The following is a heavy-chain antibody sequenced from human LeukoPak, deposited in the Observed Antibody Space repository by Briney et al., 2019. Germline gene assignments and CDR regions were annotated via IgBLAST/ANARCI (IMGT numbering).Heavy chain of an antibody. CDR1: GFTFGSYW. CDR3: ARDSQYYDSSGYYLDAFDI. V-gene: IGHV3-74*01. J-gene: IGHJ3*02. CDR2: INSDGSST. Sequence: GGSLRLSCAASGFTFGSYWMHWVRQAPGKGLVWVSRINSDGSSTSYADSVKGRFTISRDNSKNTLYLQMNSLRAEDTAVYYCARDSQYYDSSGYYLDAFDIWGQGTMVTVSS. D-gene: IGHD3-22*01.